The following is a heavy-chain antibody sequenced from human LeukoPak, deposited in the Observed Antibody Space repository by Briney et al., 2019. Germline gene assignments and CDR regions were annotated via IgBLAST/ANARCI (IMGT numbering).Heavy chain of an antibody. CDR1: GGSISSYY. D-gene: IGHD1-26*01. CDR3: ARHSGSSPHYFDY. CDR2: IYYSGST. V-gene: IGHV4-59*08. J-gene: IGHJ4*02. Sequence: SETLSLTCTVSGGSISSYYWSWLRQPPGKGLEWLGFIYYSGSTHYKSSLKSRVTITVDTSKNQFSLRLSSVTAADTAVYYCARHSGSSPHYFDYWGQGTLVTVSS.